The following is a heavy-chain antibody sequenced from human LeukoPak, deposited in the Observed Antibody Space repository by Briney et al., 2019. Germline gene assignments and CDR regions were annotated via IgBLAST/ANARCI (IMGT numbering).Heavy chain of an antibody. CDR2: IYHSGNT. Sequence: SETLSLTCDVSGGSISSSNWWSWVRQPPGKGLEWIGEIYHSGNTNYNPSLKSRVTISVDKSKNQFSLRLSSVTAADTAVYYCASQLRYSSGWSGVVVYFDYWGRGTLVTVSS. CDR1: GGSISSSNW. CDR3: ASQLRYSSGWSGVVVYFDY. J-gene: IGHJ4*02. D-gene: IGHD6-19*01. V-gene: IGHV4-4*02.